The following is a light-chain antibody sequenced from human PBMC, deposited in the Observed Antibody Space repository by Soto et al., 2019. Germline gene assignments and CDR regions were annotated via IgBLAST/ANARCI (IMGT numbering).Light chain of an antibody. CDR3: QQYYTYPWT. CDR1: QGISSY. CDR2: AAS. V-gene: IGKV1-8*01. Sequence: AIRMTQSPSSLSASTGDRVTITCRASQGISSYLAWYQQKPGKAPKVLIHAASTLQGGVPSRFSGSGSATDFTLTISRLQSEDFATYYCQQYYTYPWTFGQGTKVEIK. J-gene: IGKJ1*01.